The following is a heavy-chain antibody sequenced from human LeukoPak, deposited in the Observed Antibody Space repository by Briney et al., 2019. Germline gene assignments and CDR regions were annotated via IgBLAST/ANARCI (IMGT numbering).Heavy chain of an antibody. CDR2: IYYSGST. CDR1: GGSISSYY. D-gene: IGHD6-13*01. V-gene: IGHV4-59*01. Sequence: SETLSLTCTVSGGSISSYYWSWIRQPPGEGLEWIGYIYYSGSTNYNPSLKSRVTISVDTPKNQFSLKLSSVTAADTAVYYCARDRGYSSSWYSPYYYYGMDVWGQGTTVTVSS. J-gene: IGHJ6*02. CDR3: ARDRGYSSSWYSPYYYYGMDV.